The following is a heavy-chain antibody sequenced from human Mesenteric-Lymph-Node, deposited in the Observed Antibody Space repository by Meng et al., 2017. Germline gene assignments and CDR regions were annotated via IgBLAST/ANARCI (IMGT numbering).Heavy chain of an antibody. V-gene: IGHV4-61*02. CDR1: GDSIVWGSYF. D-gene: IGHD1-26*01. CDR2: VYTRGGT. CDR3: ATLGATKAGDNDAFDI. Sequence: LRLSCTVSGDSIVWGSYFWTWIRQPAGKGLEWIGRVYTRGGTNYNPSLKSRVTISIDTSQSQFSLKLTSVTAADTAVYYCATLGATKAGDNDAFDIWGQGTMVTVSS. J-gene: IGHJ3*02.